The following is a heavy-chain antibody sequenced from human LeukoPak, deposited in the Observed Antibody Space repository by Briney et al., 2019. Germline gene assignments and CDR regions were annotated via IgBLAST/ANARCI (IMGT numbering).Heavy chain of an antibody. CDR2: INWNGRST. CDR1: GFTFDDYG. V-gene: IGHV3-20*04. J-gene: IGHJ6*03. CDR3: GILIPHDYYYYYMDV. Sequence: RTGGSLRLSCAASGFTFDDYGMSWVRQAPGKGLEWVSGINWNGRSTGYADSVKGRFTISRDNAKNSLYLQMNSLRAEDTALYYWGILIPHDYYYYYMDVWGKGTTVTVSS. D-gene: IGHD2-8*01.